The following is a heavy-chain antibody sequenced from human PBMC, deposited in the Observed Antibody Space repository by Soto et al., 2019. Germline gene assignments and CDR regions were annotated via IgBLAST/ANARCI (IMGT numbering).Heavy chain of an antibody. V-gene: IGHV3-48*01. CDR2: ISLSSSTI. J-gene: IGHJ6*03. Sequence: EVQLVESGGGLVQPGGSLRLSCAASGFTFSSYNMNWVRQAPGKGLEWISDISLSSSTIFYADSVKGRFTISRDNAKNSLYLQMNILRADDTAVYYCARDSRNYYDYMDVWGKGTTVTVSS. CDR1: GFTFSSYN. CDR3: ARDSRNYYDYMDV.